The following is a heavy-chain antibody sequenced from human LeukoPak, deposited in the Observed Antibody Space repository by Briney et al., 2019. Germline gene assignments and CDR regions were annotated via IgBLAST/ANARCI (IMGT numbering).Heavy chain of an antibody. V-gene: IGHV3-15*01. J-gene: IGHJ4*02. Sequence: GGSLRFSCAASGFTFSNAWMSWVRQAPGKGLEWVGRIKSKTDGGTTDYAAPVKGRFTISRDDSKNTLYLQMNSLKTEDTAVYYCTTEPIAVALGDYWGQGTLVTVSS. CDR3: TTEPIAVALGDY. D-gene: IGHD6-19*01. CDR2: IKSKTDGGTT. CDR1: GFTFSNAW.